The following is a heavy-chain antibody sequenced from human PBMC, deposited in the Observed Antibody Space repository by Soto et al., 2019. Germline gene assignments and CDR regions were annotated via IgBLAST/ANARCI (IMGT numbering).Heavy chain of an antibody. D-gene: IGHD2-8*01. J-gene: IGHJ5*02. CDR3: ARIPNVRGGWFDP. CDR2: ITTYNGYT. V-gene: IGHV1-18*03. CDR1: GYTFTSYG. Sequence: QVQLVQSGGEVKKPGASVKVSCKASGYTFTSYGISWVRQAPGQGLEWMGWITTYNGYTNYAQKFQGRLTMTTVTSTSTAYLELRSLRSDDMAVYYCARIPNVRGGWFDPWGQGTLVTVSS.